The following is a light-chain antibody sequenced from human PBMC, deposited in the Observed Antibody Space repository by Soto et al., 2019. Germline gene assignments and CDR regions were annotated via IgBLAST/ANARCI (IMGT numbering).Light chain of an antibody. CDR3: QQSYSTPRT. CDR1: QSISSY. V-gene: IGKV1-39*01. CDR2: AAS. Sequence: DSQMTQSQSSLSASVGDRVTITCRASQSISSYLNWYQQKPGKAPKLLIYAASSLQSGVPSRFSGSGSGTDFTLTISSLQPEDFATYYCQQSYSTPRTFGQGTKV. J-gene: IGKJ1*01.